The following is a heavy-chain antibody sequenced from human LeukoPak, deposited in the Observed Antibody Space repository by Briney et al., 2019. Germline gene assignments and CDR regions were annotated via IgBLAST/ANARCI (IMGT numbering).Heavy chain of an antibody. V-gene: IGHV4-39*01. CDR2: IYYSGST. CDR3: ARHMRAKAPVVAATRFDY. Sequence: PSETLSLTCTVSGGSISSSSYYWGWIRQPPGKGLEWIGTIYYSGSTYYNPSLKSRVTISVDTSKNQFSLKLSSVTAADTAVYYCARHMRAKAPVVAATRFDYWGQGTLVTVSS. CDR1: GGSISSSSYY. D-gene: IGHD2-15*01. J-gene: IGHJ4*02.